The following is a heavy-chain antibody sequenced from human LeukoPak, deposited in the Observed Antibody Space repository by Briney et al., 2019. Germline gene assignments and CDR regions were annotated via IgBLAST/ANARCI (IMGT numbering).Heavy chain of an antibody. D-gene: IGHD1-26*01. CDR3: ARAWVGATTTGSVAFDI. V-gene: IGHV1-69*01. Sequence: SVKVSCKASGGTFSGYAISWVRQAPGQGLEWMGGIIPIFGTANYAQKFQGRVTITADESTSTAYMELSSLRSEDTAVYYCARAWVGATTTGSVAFDIWGQGTMVTVSS. J-gene: IGHJ3*02. CDR1: GGTFSGYA. CDR2: IIPIFGTA.